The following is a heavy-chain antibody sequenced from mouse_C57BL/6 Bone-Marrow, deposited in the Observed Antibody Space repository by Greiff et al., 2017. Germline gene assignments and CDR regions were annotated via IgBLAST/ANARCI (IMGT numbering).Heavy chain of an antibody. Sequence: EVKLMESGGGLVQPGGSLKLSCAASGFTFSSYTMSWVRQTPEKRLEWVAYISNGGGSTYYPDTVKGRFTISRDNAKNTLYLQMSSLKSEDTAMYYCARNYYGSSYYAMDYWGQGTSVTVSS. D-gene: IGHD1-1*01. CDR2: ISNGGGST. CDR3: ARNYYGSSYYAMDY. V-gene: IGHV5-12-2*01. CDR1: GFTFSSYT. J-gene: IGHJ4*01.